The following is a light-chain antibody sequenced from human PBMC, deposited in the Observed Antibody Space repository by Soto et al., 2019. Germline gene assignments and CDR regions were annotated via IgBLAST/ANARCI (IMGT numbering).Light chain of an antibody. J-gene: IGLJ2*01. V-gene: IGLV2-8*01. CDR1: SSDVGGYNY. Sequence: QSALTQLPSASGSPGQSVTISCTGTSSDVGGYNYVSWYQQHPGKAPKVMIYEVSKRPSGVPDRFSGSKSGNTASLTVSGLQAEDEADYYCSSYAGSNLVFGGGTQLTVL. CDR3: SSYAGSNLV. CDR2: EVS.